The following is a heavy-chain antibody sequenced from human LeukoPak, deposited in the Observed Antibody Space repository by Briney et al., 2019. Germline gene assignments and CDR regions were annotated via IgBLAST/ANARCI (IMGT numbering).Heavy chain of an antibody. Sequence: SETLSLTCAVYGGSFSSYYWSWLRQPPGKGLERIGEINHSGSTNYNPSLKSRVTISVDTSKNQFSLKLSSVTAADTAVYYCARGRAYYDILTGRTGPIDYWGQGTLVTVSS. V-gene: IGHV4-34*01. CDR2: INHSGST. D-gene: IGHD3-9*01. CDR3: ARGRAYYDILTGRTGPIDY. J-gene: IGHJ4*02. CDR1: GGSFSSYY.